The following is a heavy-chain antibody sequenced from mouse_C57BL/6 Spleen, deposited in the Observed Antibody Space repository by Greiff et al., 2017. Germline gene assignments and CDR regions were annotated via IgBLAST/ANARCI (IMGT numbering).Heavy chain of an antibody. J-gene: IGHJ3*01. V-gene: IGHV5-6*01. CDR2: ISSGGSYT. CDR1: GFTFSSYG. Sequence: EVMLVESGGDLVKPGGSLKLSCAASGFTFSSYGMSWVRQTPDKRLEWVATISSGGSYTYYPDSVKGRVTISRDNAKNTLYLQMRRLKSEDTAMYYCARDMITTPYWGQGTLVTVSA. CDR3: ARDMITTPY. D-gene: IGHD2-4*01.